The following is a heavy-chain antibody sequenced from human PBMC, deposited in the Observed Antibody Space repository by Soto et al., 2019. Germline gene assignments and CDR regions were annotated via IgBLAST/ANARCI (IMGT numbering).Heavy chain of an antibody. J-gene: IGHJ5*01. D-gene: IGHD2-15*01. V-gene: IGHV1-18*01. CDR3: APTGCSRFSGWFDS. CDR1: GYTFTSYG. Sequence: ASVKVSCKASGYTFTSYGISWVRQAPGQGLEWMGWISAYNGNTNYAQKLQGRVTMTTDTSTSTAYMELRSLRSDDTAVYYCAPTGCSRFSGWFDSWGQGTLVTVSS. CDR2: ISAYNGNT.